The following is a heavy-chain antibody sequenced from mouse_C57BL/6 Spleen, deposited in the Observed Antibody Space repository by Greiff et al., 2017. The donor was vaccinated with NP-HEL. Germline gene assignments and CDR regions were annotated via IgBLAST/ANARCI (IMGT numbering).Heavy chain of an antibody. CDR2: ISSGGSYT. D-gene: IGHD1-1*01. J-gene: IGHJ4*01. Sequence: EVQVVESGGDLVKPGGSLKLSCAASGFTFSSYGMSWVRQTPDKRLEWVATISSGGSYTYYPDSVKGRFTISRDTAKNTLYLQMSGLKSEDTAMYYCASTTTVVATGAMDYWGQGTSVTVSS. V-gene: IGHV5-6*01. CDR1: GFTFSSYG. CDR3: ASTTTVVATGAMDY.